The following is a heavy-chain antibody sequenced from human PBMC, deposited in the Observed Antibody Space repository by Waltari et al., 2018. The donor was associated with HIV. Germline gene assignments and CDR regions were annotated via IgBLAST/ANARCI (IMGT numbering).Heavy chain of an antibody. Sequence: QVQLVQSGAEVKKPGSSVKVSCKASGGTFSSYAISWVRQAPGQGLEWMGRIIPILGIANYAQKFQGRVTITADKSTSTAYMELSSLRSEDTAVYYCARDTVERETVPAAPGWGYWGQGTLVTVSS. V-gene: IGHV1-69*04. D-gene: IGHD2-2*01. CDR3: ARDTVERETVPAAPGWGY. CDR2: IIPILGIA. J-gene: IGHJ4*02. CDR1: GGTFSSYA.